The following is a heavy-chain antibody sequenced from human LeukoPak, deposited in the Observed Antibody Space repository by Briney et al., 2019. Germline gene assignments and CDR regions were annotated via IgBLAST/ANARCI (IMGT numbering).Heavy chain of an antibody. CDR3: AREGLLWFGELSPNWFDP. J-gene: IGHJ5*02. CDR2: IELYGSEK. V-gene: IGHV3-7*03. CDR1: GFTFSSYW. Sequence: TGGSLILSCAASGFTFSSYWMNWVGHAPGLGLHLLAIIELYGSEKYYVDSVKGRFAISRDNAKNSLYLQMNSLRAEDTALYYCAREGLLWFGELSPNWFDPWGQGTLVTVSS. D-gene: IGHD3-10*01.